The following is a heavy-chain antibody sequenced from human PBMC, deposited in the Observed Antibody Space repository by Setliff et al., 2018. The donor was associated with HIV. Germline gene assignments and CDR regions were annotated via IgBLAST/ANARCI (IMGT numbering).Heavy chain of an antibody. V-gene: IGHV4-34*01. J-gene: IGHJ5*02. D-gene: IGHD2-2*01. CDR1: GGSSSGYY. CDR2: INHSGST. CDR3: ARVHAKPKRTLALDVRGSRIDP. Sequence: SETLSLTCAVYGGSSSGYYWSWIRQPPGKGLEWIGEINHSGSTNYNPSLKSRVTISVDTSKNQFSLKLSSVTAADAAVYYCARVHAKPKRTLALDVRGSRIDPWGQGTLVTVSS.